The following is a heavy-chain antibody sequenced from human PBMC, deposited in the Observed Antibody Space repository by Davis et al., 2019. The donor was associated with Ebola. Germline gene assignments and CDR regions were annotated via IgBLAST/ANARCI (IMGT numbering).Heavy chain of an antibody. CDR2: IIPFLGIP. D-gene: IGHD5-24*01. J-gene: IGHJ4*02. V-gene: IGHV1-69*10. Sequence: SVKVSCKASGGTFSTYAISWVRQAPGQGLEWMGGIIPFLGIPNYAQKFQGRVTITADKSTSTAYMELSSLRSEDTAVYYCTRGLARDGYTGQGYWGQGTLVTVSS. CDR1: GGTFSTYA. CDR3: TRGLARDGYTGQGY.